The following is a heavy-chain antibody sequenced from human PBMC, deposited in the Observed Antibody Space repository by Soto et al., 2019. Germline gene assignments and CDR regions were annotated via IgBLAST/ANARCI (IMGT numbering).Heavy chain of an antibody. D-gene: IGHD3-10*01. Sequence: SETLFLTCTVSGGSISSGGYYWSWIRQHPGKGLEWIGYIYYSGSTYYNPSLKSRVTISVDTSKNQFSLKLSSVTAADTAVYYCAREGRHYGSGSYYFDYWGQGTLVNVSS. V-gene: IGHV4-31*03. CDR2: IYYSGST. CDR1: GGSISSGGYY. CDR3: AREGRHYGSGSYYFDY. J-gene: IGHJ4*02.